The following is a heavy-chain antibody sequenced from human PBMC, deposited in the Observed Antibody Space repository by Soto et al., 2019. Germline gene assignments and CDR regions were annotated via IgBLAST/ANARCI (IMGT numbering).Heavy chain of an antibody. V-gene: IGHV5-51*01. Sequence: GESLKISCQVPQDIFTSNWICWLRQMPGKGLEWMGVIYPDDSDVKYNPSFQGQVTISVDKSISTAYLQWSRLRDEDTAMYFCARQGVSFGPLDYLGQGTPLTVSS. CDR2: IYPDDSDV. J-gene: IGHJ4*02. D-gene: IGHD3-10*01. CDR1: QDIFTSNW. CDR3: ARQGVSFGPLDY.